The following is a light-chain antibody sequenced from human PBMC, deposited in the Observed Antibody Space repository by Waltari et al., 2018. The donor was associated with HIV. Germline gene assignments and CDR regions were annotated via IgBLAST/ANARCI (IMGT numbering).Light chain of an antibody. CDR3: ATWDDSSSGSWV. J-gene: IGLJ3*02. V-gene: IGLV1-47*01. Sequence: QSVLTQPPSASGTPGQRVTISCSGGSSNIGSHFVYWYQQVAGTTPKLLIFRNNKRPDGFPDRFSGSKSGTSAALSISGLRPEDEAEYYCATWDDSSSGSWVFGGGTKVTVL. CDR1: SSNIGSHF. CDR2: RNN.